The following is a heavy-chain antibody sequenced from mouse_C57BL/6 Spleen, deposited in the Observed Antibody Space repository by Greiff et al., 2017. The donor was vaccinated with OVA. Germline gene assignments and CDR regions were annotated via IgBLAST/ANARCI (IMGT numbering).Heavy chain of an antibody. Sequence: EVMLVESGGGLVKPGGSLKLSCAASGFTFSDYGMHWVRQAPEKGLEWVAYISSGSSTIYYADTVKGRFTISRDNSKITLYMQLTSLMSEDTAVYYCARGAVLRIYYAMDYWGEGTSVTVSS. CDR2: ISSGSSTI. CDR3: ARGAVLRIYYAMDY. D-gene: IGHD1-1*01. J-gene: IGHJ4*01. CDR1: GFTFSDYG. V-gene: IGHV5-17*01.